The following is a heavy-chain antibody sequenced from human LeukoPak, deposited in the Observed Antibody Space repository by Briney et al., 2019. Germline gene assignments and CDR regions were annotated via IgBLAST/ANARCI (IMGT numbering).Heavy chain of an antibody. CDR2: IKRDGSEK. V-gene: IGHV3-7*01. D-gene: IGHD2-21*01. Sequence: GGSLRLSCAASGFTFSSSWMTWVRQAPGKGLEWVANIKRDGSEKDYVDSVKGRFTISRDNAKNSLYLQMNSLRAEDTAVYYCASRWRLDYRGQGTLVTVSS. J-gene: IGHJ4*02. CDR3: ASRWRLDY. CDR1: GFTFSSSW.